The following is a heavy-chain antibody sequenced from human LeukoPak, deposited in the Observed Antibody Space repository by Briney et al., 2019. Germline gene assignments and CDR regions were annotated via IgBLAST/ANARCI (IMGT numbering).Heavy chain of an antibody. CDR3: ARETYYYDSSGGDDAFDI. D-gene: IGHD3-22*01. V-gene: IGHV4-59*01. Sequence: SETLSLTCTVSGGSISSYYWSGIRQPPGKGLEGIGYIYYRGRTNYNPSLKSRVTISVDTSTNQFSLKLSSVTAADTAVYYCARETYYYDSSGGDDAFDIWGQGTMVTVSS. CDR1: GGSISSYY. CDR2: IYYRGRT. J-gene: IGHJ3*02.